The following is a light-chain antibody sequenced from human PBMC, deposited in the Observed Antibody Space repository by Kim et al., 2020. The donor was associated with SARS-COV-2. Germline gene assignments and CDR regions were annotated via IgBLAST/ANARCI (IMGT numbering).Light chain of an antibody. J-gene: IGKJ2*01. CDR1: QSISSY. CDR3: QQSYSTPYT. CDR2: AAS. V-gene: IGKV1-39*01. Sequence: DIQMTQSPSSLSASIRDRVTITCRASQSISSYLNWYQQKPGKAPKLLIYAASSLQSGVPPRFSGSGSATDFTLTISSLQPEDFATYYCQQSYSTPYTFGQGTKLEIK.